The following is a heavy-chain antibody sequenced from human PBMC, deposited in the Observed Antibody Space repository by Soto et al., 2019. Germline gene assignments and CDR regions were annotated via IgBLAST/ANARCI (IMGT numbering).Heavy chain of an antibody. V-gene: IGHV4-34*01. Sequence: SETLSLTCAVYGGSFSGYYWSWTRQPPGKGLEWIGEINHSGSTNYNPSLKSRVTISVDTSKNQFSLKLSSVTAADTAVYYCARGNGSSWYSYYYGMDVWGQGTTVTVSS. CDR1: GGSFSGYY. D-gene: IGHD6-13*01. CDR3: ARGNGSSWYSYYYGMDV. CDR2: INHSGST. J-gene: IGHJ6*02.